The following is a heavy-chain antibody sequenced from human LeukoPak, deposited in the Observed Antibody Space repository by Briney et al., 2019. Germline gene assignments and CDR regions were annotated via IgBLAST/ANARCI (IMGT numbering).Heavy chain of an antibody. Sequence: SETLSLTCAVYGGSFSSYYWSWIRQPPGKGLEWIGEINHSGSTNYNPSLKSRVTISVDTSKNQFSLKLSSVTAADTAVYYCARGLVVIRYFDYWGQGTLVTVSS. D-gene: IGHD3-22*01. CDR2: INHSGST. CDR3: ARGLVVIRYFDY. V-gene: IGHV4-34*01. CDR1: GGSFSSYY. J-gene: IGHJ4*02.